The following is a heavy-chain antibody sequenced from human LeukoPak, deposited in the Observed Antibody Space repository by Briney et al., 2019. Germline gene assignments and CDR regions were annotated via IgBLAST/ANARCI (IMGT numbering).Heavy chain of an antibody. CDR1: GYTFTSYY. Sequence: ASVKVSCKASGYTFTSYYMHWVRQAPGQGLEWMGIINPSGGSTSYAQKFQGRVTMTRDMSTNTVFMDLSSLRSEDTAMYYCARALSELATIGEDFDYWGQGTLVTVSS. CDR3: ARALSELATIGEDFDY. J-gene: IGHJ4*02. CDR2: INPSGGST. D-gene: IGHD5-24*01. V-gene: IGHV1-46*01.